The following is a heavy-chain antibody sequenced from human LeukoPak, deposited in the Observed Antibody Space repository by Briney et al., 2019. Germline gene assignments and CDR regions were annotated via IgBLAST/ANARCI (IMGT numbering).Heavy chain of an antibody. CDR2: ISSSSSTI. J-gene: IGHJ4*02. Sequence: GGSLRLSCAASGFTFSSYSMNWVRQAPWKGLEWDSYISSSSSTIYYADSVKGRFTISRDNAKNSLYLQMNSLRAEDTAVYYCARDRYSSGWYGGYWGQGTLVTVSS. V-gene: IGHV3-48*01. D-gene: IGHD6-19*01. CDR3: ARDRYSSGWYGGY. CDR1: GFTFSSYS.